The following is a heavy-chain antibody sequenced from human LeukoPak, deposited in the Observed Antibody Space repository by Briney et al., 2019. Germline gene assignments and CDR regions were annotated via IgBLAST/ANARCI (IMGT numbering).Heavy chain of an antibody. D-gene: IGHD5-24*01. V-gene: IGHV3-48*04. CDR2: ISSSGSTI. Sequence: GGSLRLSCAASGFTFSSYGMNWVRQAPGQGLEWVSYISSSGSTIYYADSVKGRFTISRDNAKNSLYLQMNSLRAEDTAVYYCARLRETDAFDIWGQGTMVTVSS. J-gene: IGHJ3*02. CDR1: GFTFSSYG. CDR3: ARLRETDAFDI.